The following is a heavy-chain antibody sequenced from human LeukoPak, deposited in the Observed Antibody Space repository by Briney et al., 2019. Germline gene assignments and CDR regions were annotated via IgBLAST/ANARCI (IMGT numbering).Heavy chain of an antibody. V-gene: IGHV4-59*08. CDR3: ARHGSGWYYFDY. D-gene: IGHD6-19*01. CDR2: IYYSGST. Sequence: SETLSLTCTVSGGSISSYYWSWIRQPPGKGLEWIGYIYYSGSTSYNPSLKSRVTISVDTSKNQFSLKLSSVTAADTAVYYCARHGSGWYYFDYWGQGTLVTVSS. CDR1: GGSISSYY. J-gene: IGHJ4*02.